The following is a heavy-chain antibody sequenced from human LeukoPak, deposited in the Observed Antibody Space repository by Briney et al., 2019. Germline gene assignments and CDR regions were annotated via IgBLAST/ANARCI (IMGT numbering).Heavy chain of an antibody. J-gene: IGHJ4*02. V-gene: IGHV3-66*01. CDR3: ARVTYGSGSK. Sequence: GGSLRLSCAASGFTVSSHYMTWVRQAPGKGLEWVSVIYSGGSTYYADSVKGRFTISRDNSKNTLYLQMNSLRAEDTAVYYCARVTYGSGSKWGQGTLVTVSS. CDR2: IYSGGST. D-gene: IGHD3-10*01. CDR1: GFTVSSHY.